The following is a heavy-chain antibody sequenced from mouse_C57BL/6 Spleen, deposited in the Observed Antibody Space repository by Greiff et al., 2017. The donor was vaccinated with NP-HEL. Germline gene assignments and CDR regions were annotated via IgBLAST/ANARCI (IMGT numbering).Heavy chain of an antibody. Sequence: EVQLQQSGPGLVKPSQSLSLTCSVTGYSITSGYYWNWIRQFPGNKLEWMGYISYDGSNNYNPSLKNRISITRDTSKNQFFLKLNSVTTEDTATYYCAREGNWDGLFDYWGQGTTLTVSS. CDR2: ISYDGSN. CDR1: GYSITSGYY. CDR3: AREGNWDGLFDY. V-gene: IGHV3-6*01. J-gene: IGHJ2*01. D-gene: IGHD4-1*01.